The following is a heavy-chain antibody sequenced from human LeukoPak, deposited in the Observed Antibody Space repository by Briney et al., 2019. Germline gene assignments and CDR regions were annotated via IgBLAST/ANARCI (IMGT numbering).Heavy chain of an antibody. CDR2: IKQDGSGK. Sequence: PGGSLRLSCAASGFTFSSYWMSWVRQAPGKGLEWVANIKQDGSGKYYVDSVKGRFTISRDNAKNSLYLQMNSLRAEDTAVYYCARVVYYYDSSGYCDYWGQGTLVTVSS. J-gene: IGHJ4*02. V-gene: IGHV3-7*01. D-gene: IGHD3-22*01. CDR1: GFTFSSYW. CDR3: ARVVYYYDSSGYCDY.